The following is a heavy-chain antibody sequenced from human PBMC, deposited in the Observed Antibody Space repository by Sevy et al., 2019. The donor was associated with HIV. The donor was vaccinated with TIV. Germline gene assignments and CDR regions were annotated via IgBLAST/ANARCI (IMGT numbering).Heavy chain of an antibody. Sequence: GGSLRLSCAASGFTFDDYAMHWVRQAPGKGLEWVSGISWNGGSIGYADSVKGRFTISRDNAKNSLYLQMNSLRAEDTALYYCATLGPYCTNGGCPDYYYYGMDVWGQGTTVTVSS. CDR1: GFTFDDYA. CDR3: ATLGPYCTNGGCPDYYYYGMDV. J-gene: IGHJ6*02. D-gene: IGHD2-8*01. CDR2: ISWNGGSI. V-gene: IGHV3-9*01.